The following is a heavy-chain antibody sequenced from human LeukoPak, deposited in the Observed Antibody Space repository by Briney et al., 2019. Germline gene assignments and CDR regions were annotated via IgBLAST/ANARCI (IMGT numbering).Heavy chain of an antibody. V-gene: IGHV1-69*05. CDR3: ARVGGVSSTRGYYFDY. CDR1: GGTFSSYA. Sequence: ASVKVSCKASGGTFSSYAISWVRQAPGQGLEWMGGIIPIFGTANYAQKFQGRVTITTDESTSTAYMELSSLRSEDTAVYYCARVGGVSSTRGYYFDYWGQGTLVTVSS. J-gene: IGHJ4*02. D-gene: IGHD1-26*01. CDR2: IIPIFGTA.